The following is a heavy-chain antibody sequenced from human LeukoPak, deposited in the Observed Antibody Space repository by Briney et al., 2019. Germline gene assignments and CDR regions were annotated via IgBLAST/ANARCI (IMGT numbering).Heavy chain of an antibody. CDR1: GFTFSGSA. V-gene: IGHV3-73*01. Sequence: PGGSLRLSCAASGFTFSGSAMHWVRQASGKGLEWVGRIRSKANSYATAYAASVKGRFTISRDDSKNTAYLLMNSLKTEDTAVYYCTRAPTPYGGYDYFDYWGQGTLVTVSS. D-gene: IGHD5-12*01. CDR2: IRSKANSYAT. CDR3: TRAPTPYGGYDYFDY. J-gene: IGHJ4*02.